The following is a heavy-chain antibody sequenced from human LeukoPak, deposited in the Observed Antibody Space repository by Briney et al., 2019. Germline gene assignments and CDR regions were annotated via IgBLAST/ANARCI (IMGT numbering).Heavy chain of an antibody. J-gene: IGHJ4*02. CDR3: ARVAKERVGGVYYFDY. D-gene: IGHD1-1*01. CDR2: IGTAGDT. V-gene: IGHV3-13*01. Sequence: GGSLRLSCAASGFTFSDYDMHWVRQATGKGLEWVSAIGTAGDTYYTGSVKGRFTISRESAKNSLYPQMNSLRAGDTAVYYCARVAKERVGGVYYFDYWGQGTLVTVSS. CDR1: GFTFSDYD.